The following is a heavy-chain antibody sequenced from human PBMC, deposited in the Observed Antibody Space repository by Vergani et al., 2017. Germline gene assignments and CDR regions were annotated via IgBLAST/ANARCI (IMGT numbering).Heavy chain of an antibody. V-gene: IGHV3-23*01. CDR2: ISGSGGST. Sequence: EVQLLESGGGLVQPGGSLILSCAACGFTFSSYAMSWVRPAPGKRLEWVSAISGSGGSTYYADSVKGRFTISRDNSKHTLYMQMHSRRAEDTAVYYCAKDPPPWGDYISWFDPWGQGTLVTVSS. J-gene: IGHJ5*02. D-gene: IGHD4-17*01. CDR3: AKDPPPWGDYISWFDP. CDR1: GFTFSSYA.